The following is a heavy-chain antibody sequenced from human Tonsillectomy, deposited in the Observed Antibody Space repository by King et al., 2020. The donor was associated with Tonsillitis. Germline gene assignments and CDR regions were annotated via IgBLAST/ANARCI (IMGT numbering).Heavy chain of an antibody. CDR2: IKQDGREK. CDR3: ARGDYYDSSGYFDY. J-gene: IGHJ4*02. CDR1: GFTFSIYW. V-gene: IGHV3-7*03. Sequence: VQLVESGGGLVQPGGSLRLSCAASGFTFSIYWMSWVRQAPGKGLEWVANIKQDGREKYYVDSVKGRFTISRDNAKNSLYLQMNSLRAEDTAVYYCARGDYYDSSGYFDYWGQGTLVTVSS. D-gene: IGHD3-22*01.